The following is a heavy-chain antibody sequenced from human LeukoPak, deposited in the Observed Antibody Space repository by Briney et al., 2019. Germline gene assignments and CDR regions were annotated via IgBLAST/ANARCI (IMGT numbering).Heavy chain of an antibody. Sequence: SETLSLTCAVYGGSFSGYYWSWIRQPPGKGLEWIGEINHSGSTNYIPSLKSRVTISVDTSKNQFSLKLSSVTAADTAVYYCARRAGGWYSSSSKLSGYYMDVWGKGTTVTVSS. J-gene: IGHJ6*03. CDR2: INHSGST. CDR1: GGSFSGYY. D-gene: IGHD6-6*01. CDR3: ARRAGGWYSSSSKLSGYYMDV. V-gene: IGHV4-34*01.